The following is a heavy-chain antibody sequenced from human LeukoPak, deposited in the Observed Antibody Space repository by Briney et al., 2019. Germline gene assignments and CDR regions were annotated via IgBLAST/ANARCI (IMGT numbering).Heavy chain of an antibody. J-gene: IGHJ4*02. CDR3: AKDMDIVVVPAAIDY. D-gene: IGHD2-2*03. CDR2: INLDESEK. Sequence: GGSLRLSCAASGFTFSSYWLSWVRQAPGKGLERVANINLDESEKYYVDSVKGRFTISRDNAKNSLYLQMNSLRAEDTALYYCAKDMDIVVVPAAIDYWGQGTLVTVSS. V-gene: IGHV3-7*03. CDR1: GFTFSSYW.